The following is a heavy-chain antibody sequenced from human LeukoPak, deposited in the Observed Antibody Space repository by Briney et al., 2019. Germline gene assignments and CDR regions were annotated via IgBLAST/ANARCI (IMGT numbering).Heavy chain of an antibody. D-gene: IGHD3-10*01. CDR3: ARDGGSGLPDSDAFDI. J-gene: IGHJ3*02. Sequence: PSETLSLTCTVSGGSISCYYWSWIRQPPGKGLEWIGYIYYSGSTNYNPSLKSRVTISVDTSKNQFSLKLSSVTAADTAVYYCARDGGSGLPDSDAFDIWGQGTMVTVSS. CDR1: GGSISCYY. V-gene: IGHV4-59*01. CDR2: IYYSGST.